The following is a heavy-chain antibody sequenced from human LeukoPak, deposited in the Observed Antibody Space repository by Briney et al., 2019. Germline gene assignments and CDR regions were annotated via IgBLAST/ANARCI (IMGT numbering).Heavy chain of an antibody. CDR2: IYYSGST. D-gene: IGHD3-10*01. CDR1: GGSVSSGSYY. Sequence: SETLSLTCTVSGGSVSSGSYYWSWIRQPPGKGLEWIGYIYYSGSTNYNPSLKSRVTISVDTSKNQFSLKLSSVTAADTAVYYCARAYGSGSYLFDYWGQGTLVTVSS. V-gene: IGHV4-61*01. CDR3: ARAYGSGSYLFDY. J-gene: IGHJ4*02.